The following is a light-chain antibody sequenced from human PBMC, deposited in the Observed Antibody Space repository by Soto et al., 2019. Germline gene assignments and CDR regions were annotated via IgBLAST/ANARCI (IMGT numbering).Light chain of an antibody. V-gene: IGLV2-14*01. CDR2: EVS. CDR3: SSYTSSSTYV. Sequence: QAAVTQPAAVSGSPGQSIAISCTGTSSDVGGYNYVSWYQQHPGKAPKLMIYEVSNRPSGVSNRFSGSKSGNTASLTISGLQAEDEADYYCSSYTSSSTYVFGTGTKVTAL. CDR1: SSDVGGYNY. J-gene: IGLJ1*01.